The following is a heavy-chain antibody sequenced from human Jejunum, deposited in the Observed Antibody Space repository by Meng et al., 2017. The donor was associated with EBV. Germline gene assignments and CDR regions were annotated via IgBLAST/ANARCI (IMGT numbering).Heavy chain of an antibody. V-gene: IGHV4-59*08. CDR1: GGSISPYY. Sequence: QVEVQKSGPGVLKPSGTLSLICTVYGGSISPYYWSWIRQPTGKGLQWVGYMYYRGYTNYNPSLKSLITMSLDTSKNQFSLRLNSVTAADTAVYYCARHAHNGYDDFWGQGALVTVSS. CDR2: MYYRGYT. J-gene: IGHJ4*02. CDR3: ARHAHNGYDDF. D-gene: IGHD5-12*01.